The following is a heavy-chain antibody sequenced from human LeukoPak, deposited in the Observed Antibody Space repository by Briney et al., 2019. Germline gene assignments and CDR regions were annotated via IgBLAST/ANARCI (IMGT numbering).Heavy chain of an antibody. CDR3: ARVYYDSSGFYRGAFDI. V-gene: IGHV3-48*04. J-gene: IGHJ3*02. CDR1: GFTFTSYS. CDR2: ISSSGSNT. Sequence: GGSLRLSCAASGFTFTSYSMNWVRQAPGKGLECVSKISSSGSNTNYADSVKGRFTISRDNAKNSLYLQMISLRVEDTAVYYCARVYYDSSGFYRGAFDIWGQGTMVTVSS. D-gene: IGHD3-22*01.